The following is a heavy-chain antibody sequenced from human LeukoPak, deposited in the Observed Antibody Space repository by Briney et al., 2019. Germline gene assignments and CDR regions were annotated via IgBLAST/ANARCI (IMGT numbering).Heavy chain of an antibody. D-gene: IGHD4-17*01. Sequence: GGSLRLSCAASGFTFTTYSMTWVRQAPGKGLEWVSIISSGSSAIFSADALKGRFTISRDDAKNLLYLDMNSLRAEDTAVYYCVRGHTAVTWHFDYWGQGTLVTVSS. V-gene: IGHV3-21*01. CDR3: VRGHTAVTWHFDY. J-gene: IGHJ4*02. CDR1: GFTFTTYS. CDR2: ISSGSSAI.